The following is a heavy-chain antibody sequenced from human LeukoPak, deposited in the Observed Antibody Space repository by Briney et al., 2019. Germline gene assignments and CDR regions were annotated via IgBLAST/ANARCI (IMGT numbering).Heavy chain of an antibody. Sequence: PSETLSLTCTVSGGSISSGGYYWSWIRQPPGKGLEWIGYIYHSGSTYYNQSLKSRATISVDRSKNQFSLKLSSVTAADTAVYYCARVDYGDYFYWYFDLWGRGTLVTVSS. V-gene: IGHV4-30-2*01. D-gene: IGHD4-17*01. CDR3: ARVDYGDYFYWYFDL. J-gene: IGHJ2*01. CDR2: IYHSGST. CDR1: GGSISSGGYY.